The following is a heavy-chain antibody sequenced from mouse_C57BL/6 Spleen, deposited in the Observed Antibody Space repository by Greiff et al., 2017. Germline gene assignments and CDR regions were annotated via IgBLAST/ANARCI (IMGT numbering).Heavy chain of an antibody. CDR1: GFSFNTYA. V-gene: IGHV10-1*01. Sequence: HLVESGGGLVQPKGSLKLSCAASGFSFNTYAMSWVRQAPGKGLEWVARIRSKSNNYATYYADSVKDRFTISRDDSESMLYLQMNNLKTEDTAMYYCVRERGAMDYWGQGTSVTVAS. J-gene: IGHJ4*01. CDR3: VRERGAMDY. CDR2: IRSKSNNYAT.